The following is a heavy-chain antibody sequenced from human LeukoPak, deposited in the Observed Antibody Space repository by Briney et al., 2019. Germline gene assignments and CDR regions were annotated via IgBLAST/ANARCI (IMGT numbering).Heavy chain of an antibody. CDR1: GGSISSGGYY. V-gene: IGHV4-31*03. CDR2: IYDSGST. J-gene: IGHJ4*02. Sequence: SETLSLTCTVSGGSISSGGYYWSWIRQHPGKGLEWIGYIYDSGSTYYNPSLRSRVTMSVDTSKNQFSLNLSSVTAADTAVYYCARGYYSSGYFDYWGQGTLVTVSS. D-gene: IGHD3-22*01. CDR3: ARGYYSSGYFDY.